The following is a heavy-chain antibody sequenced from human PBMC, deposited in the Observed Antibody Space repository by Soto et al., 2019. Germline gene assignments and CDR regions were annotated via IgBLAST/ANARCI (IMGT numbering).Heavy chain of an antibody. CDR1: GFTFSSYG. V-gene: IGHV3-30*18. CDR3: AKDRSSGWDEYFQH. Sequence: GGSLRLSCAASGFTFSSYGMHWVRQAPGKGLEWVAVISYDGSNKYYADSVKGRFTISRDNSKNTLYPQMNSLRAEDTAVYYCAKDRSSGWDEYFQHWGQGTLVTVSS. D-gene: IGHD6-19*01. CDR2: ISYDGSNK. J-gene: IGHJ1*01.